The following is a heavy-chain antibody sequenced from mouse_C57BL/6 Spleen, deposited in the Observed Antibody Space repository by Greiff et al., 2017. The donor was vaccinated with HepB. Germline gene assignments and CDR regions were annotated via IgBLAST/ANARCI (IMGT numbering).Heavy chain of an antibody. CDR1: GYTFTDYE. CDR3: TRGGTTVNYFDY. CDR2: IDPETGGT. D-gene: IGHD1-1*01. V-gene: IGHV1-15*01. J-gene: IGHJ2*01. Sequence: QVHVKQSGAELVRPGASVTLSCKASGYTFTDYEMHWVKQTPVHGLEWIGAIDPETGGTAYNQKFKGKAILTADKSSSTAYMELRSLTSEDSAVYYCTRGGTTVNYFDYWGQGTTLTVSS.